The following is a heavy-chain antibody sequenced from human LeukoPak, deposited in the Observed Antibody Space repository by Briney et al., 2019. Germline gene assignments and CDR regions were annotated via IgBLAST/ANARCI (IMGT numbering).Heavy chain of an antibody. V-gene: IGHV3-11*01. J-gene: IGHJ5*02. Sequence: GGSLGLSCVASGFTFSDYYMSWIRQAPGKGLEWLSYINIGGTNTHYADSVKGRFTISRDNAKKSLYLQMNNLRAEDTAVYYCATDGAGFDTWGQGVLVTVSS. CDR2: INIGGTNT. CDR3: ATDGAGFDT. CDR1: GFTFSDYY.